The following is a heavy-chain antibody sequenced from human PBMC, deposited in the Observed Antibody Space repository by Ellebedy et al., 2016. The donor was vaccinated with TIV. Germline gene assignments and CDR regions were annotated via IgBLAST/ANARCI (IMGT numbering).Heavy chain of an antibody. D-gene: IGHD1-26*01. V-gene: IGHV3-53*01. CDR1: GFTVISDH. Sequence: GGSLRLXCPAPGFTVISDHMNWVRQAPGRALEWVSVIYTGGSTYYADSVKGRFTISRDNSKNTLYLQANSLRAEDTAVYYCVRAVGATSRFKYWGQGTLVTVSS. CDR2: IYTGGST. CDR3: VRAVGATSRFKY. J-gene: IGHJ4*02.